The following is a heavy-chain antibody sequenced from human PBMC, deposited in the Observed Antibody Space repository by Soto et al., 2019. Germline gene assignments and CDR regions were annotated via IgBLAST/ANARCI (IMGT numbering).Heavy chain of an antibody. D-gene: IGHD5-12*01. Sequence: GGSLRLSCAASGFTFSSYAMIWARQAPGKGLEWVAYICPRGITTYYADSVKGRFTLSRDNAHNSLYLQMDSLRDDDTAVYYCARVDGPTVETMFFDYWGQGIPVTVSS. J-gene: IGHJ4*02. CDR3: ARVDGPTVETMFFDY. CDR1: GFTFSSYA. CDR2: ICPRGITT. V-gene: IGHV3-48*02.